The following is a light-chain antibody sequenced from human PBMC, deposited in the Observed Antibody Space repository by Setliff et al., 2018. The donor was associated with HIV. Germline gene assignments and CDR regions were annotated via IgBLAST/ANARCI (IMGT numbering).Light chain of an antibody. V-gene: IGLV2-14*03. J-gene: IGLJ1*01. CDR2: DVT. Sequence: QSVLAQPASVSGSPGQSITISCTGTSSDIGAYNYVSWYQQYPGKAPKLVIYDVTIRPSGVSNRFSGSKSGSTASLTISGLQAEDEGDYYCYSYTAGTSYVFGGGTKVTV. CDR1: SSDIGAYNY. CDR3: YSYTAGTSYV.